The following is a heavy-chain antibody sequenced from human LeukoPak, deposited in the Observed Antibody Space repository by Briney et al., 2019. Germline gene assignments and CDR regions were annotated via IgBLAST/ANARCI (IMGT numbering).Heavy chain of an antibody. CDR2: ISSSSSYI. V-gene: IGHV3-11*06. J-gene: IGHJ6*02. CDR1: GFTFSDYY. D-gene: IGHD7-27*01. CDR3: ARYWGNYYYYGMDV. Sequence: GESLRLSCAASGFTFSDYYMSWIRQAPGKGLEWVSSISSSSSYIYYADSVKGRFTISRDNAKNSLYLQMNSLRAEDTAVYYCARYWGNYYYYGMDVWGQGTTVTVSS.